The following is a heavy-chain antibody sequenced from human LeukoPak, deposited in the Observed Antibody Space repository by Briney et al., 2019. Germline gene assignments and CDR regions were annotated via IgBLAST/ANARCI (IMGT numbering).Heavy chain of an antibody. V-gene: IGHV4-59*01. J-gene: IGHJ4*02. CDR1: GGSISSYY. CDR3: ASSGYCSSASCYGGRYFDY. CDR2: IFNSGST. D-gene: IGHD2-2*03. Sequence: PSETLSLTCTASGGSISSYYLNWIRQPPGKGLEWIGYIFNSGSTNYNPSLKSRVTISVDTSKNQFSLNLSSVTAADTAVYYCASSGYCSSASCYGGRYFDYWGQGTLVTVSS.